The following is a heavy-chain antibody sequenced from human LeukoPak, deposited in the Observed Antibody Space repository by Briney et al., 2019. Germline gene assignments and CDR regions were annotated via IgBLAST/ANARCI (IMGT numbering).Heavy chain of an antibody. J-gene: IGHJ6*03. CDR1: GGTFSSYA. Sequence: ASVKVSCKASGGTFSSYAISWVRQAPGQGLEWMGGIIPIFGTANYAQKFQGRVTITADKSTSTAYMELSSLRSEDTAVYYCASDFWSGYYYYMDVWGKGTTVTVSS. D-gene: IGHD3-3*01. V-gene: IGHV1-69*06. CDR2: IIPIFGTA. CDR3: ASDFWSGYYYYMDV.